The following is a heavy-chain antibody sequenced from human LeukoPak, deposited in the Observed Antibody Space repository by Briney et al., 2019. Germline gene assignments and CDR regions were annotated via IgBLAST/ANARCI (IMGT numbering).Heavy chain of an antibody. CDR3: TKLRGTVTTVVDC. CDR1: GFTFSKYA. V-gene: IGHV3-23*01. CDR2: ISGGGDDT. Sequence: PGGSLRLSCAATGFTFSKYAMSWVRQAPGKGLEWVSAISGGGDDTYYADSVKGRFTISRDNSKNTLYLQANTLRAEDTAVYYCTKLRGTVTTVVDCWGQGTLVIVS. D-gene: IGHD4-17*01. J-gene: IGHJ4*02.